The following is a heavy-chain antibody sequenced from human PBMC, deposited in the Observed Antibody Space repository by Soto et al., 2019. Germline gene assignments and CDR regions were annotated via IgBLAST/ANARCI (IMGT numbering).Heavy chain of an antibody. CDR2: ISSDGSNK. V-gene: IGHV3-30-3*01. J-gene: IGHJ4*02. CDR1: GFTFSDYT. CDR3: ARDRKTYYDFWSGYLTGY. Sequence: GGSLRLSCAASGFTFSDYTINWVRQAPGKGLEWVALISSDGSNKYYADSVKGRFTISRDTSRNTLYLQMNSLRAEDTAVYYCARDRKTYYDFWSGYLTGYWGQGTLVTGSS. D-gene: IGHD3-3*01.